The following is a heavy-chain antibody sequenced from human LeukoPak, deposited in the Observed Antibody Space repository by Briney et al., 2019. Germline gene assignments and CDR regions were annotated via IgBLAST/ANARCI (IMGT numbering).Heavy chain of an antibody. CDR3: AGERNCGGDCYQGSWFDP. J-gene: IGHJ5*02. V-gene: IGHV3-48*03. Sequence: QPGGSLRLSCTASGFTFSGYEMNWVRQAPGKGLGWVSYITSSGGITYYADSVKGRFTVSRDNAKNSLYLQMNSLRAEDTAVYYCAGERNCGGDCYQGSWFDPWGQGTLVTVSS. CDR1: GFTFSGYE. D-gene: IGHD2-21*02. CDR2: ITSSGGIT.